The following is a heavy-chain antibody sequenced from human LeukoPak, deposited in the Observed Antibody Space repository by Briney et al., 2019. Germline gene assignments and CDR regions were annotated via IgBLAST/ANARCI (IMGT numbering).Heavy chain of an antibody. J-gene: IGHJ4*02. D-gene: IGHD6-13*01. CDR1: GFTFRNYG. CDR2: ISYNGGEK. V-gene: IGHV3-30*03. Sequence: GGSLRLSCAASGFTFRNYGMHWVRQAPGKGLEWVTLISYNGGEKSYADSVKGRFTISRDNSKSTLNLEMNSLRAEDTAVYFCSRDREQQPTFDYWGLGTLVTVSS. CDR3: SRDREQQPTFDY.